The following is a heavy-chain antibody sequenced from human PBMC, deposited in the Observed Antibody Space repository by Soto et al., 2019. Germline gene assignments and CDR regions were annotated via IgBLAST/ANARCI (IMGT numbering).Heavy chain of an antibody. V-gene: IGHV1-2*02. Sequence: RASVKVSCKASGYTFTGHYIHWVRQAPEQGPEWMGEIGPESGATRYAQKFQGRVTMTRDTSITTVYMELKNLSPDDTAVYYCGRGRSGQIVVFFWGQGTPVTVYS. CDR2: IGPESGAT. CDR1: GYTFTGHY. J-gene: IGHJ4*02. D-gene: IGHD1-26*01. CDR3: GRGRSGQIVVFF.